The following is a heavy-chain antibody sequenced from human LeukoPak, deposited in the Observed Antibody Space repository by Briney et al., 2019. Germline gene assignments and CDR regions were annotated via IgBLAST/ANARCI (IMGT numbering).Heavy chain of an antibody. V-gene: IGHV4-59*01. CDR1: GGSISSYY. Sequence: TSETLFLTCTASGGSISSYYWSWIRQPPGKGLEWIGYIYYSGSTNYNPSLKSRVTISVDTSKNQFSLKLSSVTAADTAVYYCARDDNYGSGSFVDWGQGTLVTVSS. D-gene: IGHD3-10*01. CDR2: IYYSGST. CDR3: ARDDNYGSGSFVD. J-gene: IGHJ4*02.